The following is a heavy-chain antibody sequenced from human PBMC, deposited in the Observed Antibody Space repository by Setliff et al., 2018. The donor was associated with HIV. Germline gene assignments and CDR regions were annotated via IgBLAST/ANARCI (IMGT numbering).Heavy chain of an antibody. D-gene: IGHD2-2*01. CDR2: ISSSSSSI. Sequence: PGGSLRLSCAASGFTFSTYSLNWVRQAPGKGLEWISCISSSSSSIYYADSVKGRFTISRDNAKNSLYLQMKSLRAGDTALYYCATDSPSFYWGQGTLVTVSS. CDR3: ATDSPSFY. J-gene: IGHJ4*02. V-gene: IGHV3-48*01. CDR1: GFTFSTYS.